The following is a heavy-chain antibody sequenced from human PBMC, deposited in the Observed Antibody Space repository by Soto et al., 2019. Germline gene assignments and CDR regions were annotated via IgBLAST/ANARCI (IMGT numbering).Heavy chain of an antibody. Sequence: GGSLRLSCAASGFTFNSYWMHWVRQAPGMGLVWVSQIDSDGNGTTYADSVKGRFTISRDNAKNTLYLQMNSLRAEDTAVYYCARGYSGSYPYYYYYYGMDVWGQGTTVTVSS. CDR3: ARGYSGSYPYYYYYYGMDV. D-gene: IGHD1-26*01. V-gene: IGHV3-74*01. J-gene: IGHJ6*02. CDR2: IDSDGNGT. CDR1: GFTFNSYW.